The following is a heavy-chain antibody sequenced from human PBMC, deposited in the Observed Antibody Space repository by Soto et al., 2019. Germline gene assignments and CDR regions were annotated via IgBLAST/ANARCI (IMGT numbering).Heavy chain of an antibody. J-gene: IGHJ3*02. CDR1: GFTFSTYA. CDR2: ISGSGSDT. Sequence: GGSLRLSCAASGFTFSTYARSWVRQAPGKGLEWVSAISGSGSDTFHADSVKGRFTISRDNSISTLFLQMNSLRTEDTAVYYCAHPRGYGVFDAYDIWGQGALVTVSS. CDR3: AHPRGYGVFDAYDI. D-gene: IGHD2-8*01. V-gene: IGHV3-23*01.